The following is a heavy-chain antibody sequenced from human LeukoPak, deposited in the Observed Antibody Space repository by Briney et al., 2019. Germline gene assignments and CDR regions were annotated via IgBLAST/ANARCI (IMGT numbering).Heavy chain of an antibody. CDR3: ARRGDFWSGTYFDY. Sequence: SETLSLTCTVSGGSISSYYWSWIRQPPGKGLEWIGEINHSGSINYNPSLKSRVTISVDTSKNQFSLKLRSVTAADTAVYYCARRGDFWSGTYFDYWGQGTLVTVSS. J-gene: IGHJ4*02. D-gene: IGHD3-3*01. CDR1: GGSISSYY. CDR2: INHSGSI. V-gene: IGHV4-34*01.